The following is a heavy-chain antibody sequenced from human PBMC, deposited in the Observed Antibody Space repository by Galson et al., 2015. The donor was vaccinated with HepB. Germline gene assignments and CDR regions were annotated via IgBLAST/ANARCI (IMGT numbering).Heavy chain of an antibody. CDR1: GDSVSSTSAV. CDR3: ARTQVGAAYFDY. V-gene: IGHV6-1*01. CDR2: TWYRSKWYY. D-gene: IGHD1-26*01. Sequence: CAISGDSVSSTSAVWNWVRRSPSRGLEWLGRTWYRSKWYYEFAVSVESRITINPDTSKNQFSLQLSSVTPEDTAVYHCARTQVGAAYFDYWGQGTLVTVSS. J-gene: IGHJ4*02.